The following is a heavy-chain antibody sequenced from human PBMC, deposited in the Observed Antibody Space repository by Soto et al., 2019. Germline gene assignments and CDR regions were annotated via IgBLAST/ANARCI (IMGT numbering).Heavy chain of an antibody. CDR2: ISSTSSVS. CDR3: ATHILPVAFDS. V-gene: IGHV3-48*02. CDR1: GSSFSLYG. J-gene: IGHJ4*02. Sequence: PGGSLRLSCRDSGSSFSLYGMNWVRQVPGKGLEWISYISSTSSVSYYADSVKGRFTISRDNAKTSLYLQMDGLKDEDSGVYYCATHILPVAFDSWGQGTLVTVSS. D-gene: IGHD2-21*02.